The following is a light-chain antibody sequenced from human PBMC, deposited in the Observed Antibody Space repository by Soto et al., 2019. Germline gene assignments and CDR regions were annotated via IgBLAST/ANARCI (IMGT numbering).Light chain of an antibody. Sequence: QSVLTQPPSVSGAPGQRVTISCTGSSSNIGAGYDVHWYQQLPGTAPKLLIYGNNNRPSGVPDRFSGSKSGTSVSLAITGLRVEDEADYHCRSYDSSLTNAVFGGGTKLTVL. CDR3: RSYDSSLTNAV. CDR2: GNN. CDR1: SSNIGAGYD. V-gene: IGLV1-40*01. J-gene: IGLJ2*01.